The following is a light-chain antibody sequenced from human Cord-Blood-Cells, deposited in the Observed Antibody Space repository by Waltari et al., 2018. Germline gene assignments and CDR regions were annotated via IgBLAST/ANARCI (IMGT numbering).Light chain of an antibody. Sequence: QSALTQPRSVSGSPGQSVTISCTGTSSDVGGYNYVSWYQQHPGKAPKLMIYDVSKRPSGLPDRFPGSKSGNTASLTISGLQAEDEADYYCCSYAGSYTVVFGGGTKLTVL. CDR1: SSDVGGYNY. J-gene: IGLJ2*01. V-gene: IGLV2-11*01. CDR2: DVS. CDR3: CSYAGSYTVV.